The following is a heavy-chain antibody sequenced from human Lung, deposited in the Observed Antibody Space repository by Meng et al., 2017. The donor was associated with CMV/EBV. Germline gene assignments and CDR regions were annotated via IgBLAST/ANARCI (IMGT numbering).Heavy chain of an antibody. CDR3: ARDNWNYDQKLFDY. CDR2: IYHSGST. CDR1: GYSISSGYY. V-gene: IGHV4-38-2*02. Sequence: LSXXXSGYSISSGYYWGWIRQPPGKGLEWIGSIYHSGSTYYNPSLKSRVTISVDTSKNQFSLKLSSVTAADTAVYYCARDNWNYDQKLFDYWGQGTLVTVSS. J-gene: IGHJ4*02. D-gene: IGHD1-7*01.